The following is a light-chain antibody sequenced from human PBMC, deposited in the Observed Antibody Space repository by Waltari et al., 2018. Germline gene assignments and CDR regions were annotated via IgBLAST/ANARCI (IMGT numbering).Light chain of an antibody. Sequence: QLVLTQSPSASASLGASVKLTCTLSSGHTSNIVAWLQQQPEKGPRDLMKVNSDGSHSKGDEIPDRFSGSSSGAERYLTISSLQSEEEADYYCRTGGHGTWVFGGGTNLTVL. CDR3: RTGGHGTWV. CDR1: SGHTSNI. CDR2: VNSDGSH. J-gene: IGLJ3*02. V-gene: IGLV4-69*01.